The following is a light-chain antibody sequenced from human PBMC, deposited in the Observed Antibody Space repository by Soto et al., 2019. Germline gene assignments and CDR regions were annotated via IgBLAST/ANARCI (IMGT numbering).Light chain of an antibody. CDR3: QQSYSTPP. V-gene: IGKV1-39*01. Sequence: DIQMTQSPSSLSASVGDRVTITCRASQSISSYLNWYQQKPGKAPKLLIYAASSLQSGVPSRFSGSGSGTDFTLTISSLQPEDFAIYNCQQSYSTPPFGQGTKVEIK. CDR1: QSISSY. J-gene: IGKJ1*01. CDR2: AAS.